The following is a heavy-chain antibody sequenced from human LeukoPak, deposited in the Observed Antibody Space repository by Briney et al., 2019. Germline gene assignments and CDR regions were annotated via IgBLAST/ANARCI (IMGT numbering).Heavy chain of an antibody. CDR1: GFTFSSYA. CDR2: ISGSGGST. CDR3: AKDSYDYPWSYFDY. V-gene: IGHV3-23*01. J-gene: IGHJ4*02. Sequence: GGSLRLSCAASGFTFSSYAMSWVRQAPGKGLEWVSAISGSGGSTYYADSVKGRFTTSRDNSKNTLYLQMNSLRAEDTAVYYCAKDSYDYPWSYFDYWGQGTLVTVSS. D-gene: IGHD3-16*01.